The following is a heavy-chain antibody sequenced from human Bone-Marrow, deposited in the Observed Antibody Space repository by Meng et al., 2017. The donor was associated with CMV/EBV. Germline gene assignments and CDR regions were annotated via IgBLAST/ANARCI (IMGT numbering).Heavy chain of an antibody. CDR2: IIPIFGTA. Sequence: SVKVSCKASGGTFSSYAISWVRQAPGQGLEWMGGIIPIFGTANYAQKFQGRVTITTDESTSTAYMELSSLRSEDTAVYYCARGNTALVTNWFDPWGQGPLVTVSS. CDR3: ARGNTALVTNWFDP. V-gene: IGHV1-69*05. CDR1: GGTFSSYA. D-gene: IGHD5-18*01. J-gene: IGHJ5*02.